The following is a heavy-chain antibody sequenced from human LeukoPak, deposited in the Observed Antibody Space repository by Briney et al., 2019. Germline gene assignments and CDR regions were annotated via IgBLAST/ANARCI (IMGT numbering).Heavy chain of an antibody. V-gene: IGHV3-9*01. J-gene: IGHJ4*02. CDR3: AKDIMNSGYGDFDY. Sequence: PGGSLRLSCAASGFTFDDYAMHSVRQAPGKGLEWVSGISWNSGSIGYPDSVKGRFTISRDNAKNSLYLQMNSLRAEDTALYCCAKDIMNSGYGDFDYWGQGTLVTVSS. CDR1: GFTFDDYA. CDR2: ISWNSGSI. D-gene: IGHD5-12*01.